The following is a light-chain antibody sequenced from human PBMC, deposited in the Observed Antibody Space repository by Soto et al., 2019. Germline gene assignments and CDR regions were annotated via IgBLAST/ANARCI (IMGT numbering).Light chain of an antibody. CDR3: QSYDSSLRAWV. V-gene: IGLV1-40*01. Sequence: QSVLTQPPSVSGAPGQRVTISCTGSSSNIGAGYDVHWYHHLPGTAPKLLIYGNTNRPSGISDRFSASKSGSSASLAITGLPAEDEADYYCQSYDSSLRAWVFGGGTKLTVL. CDR1: SSNIGAGYD. CDR2: GNT. J-gene: IGLJ3*02.